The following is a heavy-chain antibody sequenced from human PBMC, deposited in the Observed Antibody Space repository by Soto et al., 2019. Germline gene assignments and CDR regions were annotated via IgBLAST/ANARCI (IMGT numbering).Heavy chain of an antibody. CDR1: GYTFTGYY. CDR3: ARDPGTTVDYYYGMDA. V-gene: IGHV1-2*04. CDR2: INPNSGGT. J-gene: IGHJ6*02. D-gene: IGHD1-7*01. Sequence: ASVKVSCKASGYTFTGYYMHWVRQAPGQGLEWMGWINPNSGGTNYAQKFQGWVTMTRDTSISTAYMELSRLRSDDTAVYYCARDPGTTVDYYYGMDAWGQGTTVTVSS.